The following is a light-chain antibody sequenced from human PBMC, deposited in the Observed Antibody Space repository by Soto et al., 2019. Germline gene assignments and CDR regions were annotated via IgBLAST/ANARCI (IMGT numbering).Light chain of an antibody. CDR3: SSYTSTRTRVL. J-gene: IGLJ2*01. V-gene: IGLV2-14*01. CDR2: EVS. Sequence: QSALTQPASVSGSPGQSITISCTGTSSDVGGYNYVSWYQQHPGKAPKLMIYEVSHRPSGVSDRFSGSKSGNTASLTISGLQAEDEADYYCSSYTSTRTRVLFGGGTKLTVL. CDR1: SSDVGGYNY.